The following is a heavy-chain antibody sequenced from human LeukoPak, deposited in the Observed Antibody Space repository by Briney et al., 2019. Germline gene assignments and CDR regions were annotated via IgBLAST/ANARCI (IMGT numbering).Heavy chain of an antibody. J-gene: IGHJ4*02. V-gene: IGHV3-23*01. CDR3: AKKLSTTWYIAPIDY. CDR2: ISGSGDST. Sequence: GGSLRLSCAASGFTFSSYAMSWVRQAPGKGLEWVSAISGSGDSTYYADSVEGRFTISRDNSKNTLYLQINSLSAEDTAVYYCAKKLSTTWYIAPIDYWGQGTLVTVSS. D-gene: IGHD6-13*01. CDR1: GFTFSSYA.